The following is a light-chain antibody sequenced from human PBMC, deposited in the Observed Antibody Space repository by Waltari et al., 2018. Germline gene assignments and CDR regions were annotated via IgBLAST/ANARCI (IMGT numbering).Light chain of an antibody. J-gene: IGKJ4*01. Sequence: EIVMTQSPATLSVSPGERATLSCRASQSVSRNLAWYQQNPGQAPRFLIYGASTRATGIPARFSGSGSGTEFTLTISSLQSEDFAVYYCQQYNSWPLTFGGGTKVEIK. CDR1: QSVSRN. CDR3: QQYNSWPLT. V-gene: IGKV3-15*01. CDR2: GAS.